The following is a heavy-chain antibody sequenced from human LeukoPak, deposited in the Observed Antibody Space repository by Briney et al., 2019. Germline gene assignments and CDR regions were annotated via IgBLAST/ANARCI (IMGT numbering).Heavy chain of an antibody. J-gene: IGHJ6*04. Sequence: ASVKVSYKASGYTFTSYGISWVRQAPGQGLEWMGWISAYNGNTNYAQKLQGRVTMTTDTSTSTAYMELRSLRSDDTAVYYCARDGPDRYFDWLLHYGMDVWGKGTTVTVSS. V-gene: IGHV1-18*04. CDR1: GYTFTSYG. CDR3: ARDGPDRYFDWLLHYGMDV. D-gene: IGHD3-9*01. CDR2: ISAYNGNT.